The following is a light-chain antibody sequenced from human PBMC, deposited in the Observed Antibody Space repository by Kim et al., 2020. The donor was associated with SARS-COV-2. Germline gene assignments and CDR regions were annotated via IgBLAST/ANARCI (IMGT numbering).Light chain of an antibody. J-gene: IGLJ2*01. CDR2: DVS. CDR1: SGDVGGYNC. CDR3: SSYTSSSTVV. V-gene: IGLV2-14*03. Sequence: GQSMTRPGTGTSGDVGGYNCVSWYQQHPGKAPKLMIYDVSNRPSGVSNRFSGSKSGNTASLTISGLQAEDEADYYCSSYTSSSTVVFGGGTQLTVL.